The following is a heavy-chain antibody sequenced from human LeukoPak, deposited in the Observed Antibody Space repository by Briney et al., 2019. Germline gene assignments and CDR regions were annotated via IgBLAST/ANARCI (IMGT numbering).Heavy chain of an antibody. V-gene: IGHV3-30*04. CDR3: ARDRVSDY. J-gene: IGHJ4*02. D-gene: IGHD2-8*01. CDR2: ISYDGSNK. Sequence: GGSLRLSCAASGFTFSSYAMHWVRQAPGKGLEWVAVISYDGSNKYYADSVKGRFTISRDNSKNTLYLQMNSLRADDTAVYYCARDRVSDYWGQGTLVTVSS. CDR1: GFTFSSYA.